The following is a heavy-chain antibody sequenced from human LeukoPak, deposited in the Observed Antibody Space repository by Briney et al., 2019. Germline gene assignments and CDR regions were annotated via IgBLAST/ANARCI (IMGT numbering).Heavy chain of an antibody. CDR3: ARVARCTSCFDVDY. Sequence: SETLSLTCTVSGYSITSAYYWGWIRQPPGKGLEWIGSFFLKGSTYYNPSLKSRVTIPVDTSKNQFSLTLSSVTAADTAVYYCARVARCTSCFDVDYWGQGTLVTVSS. CDR1: GYSITSAYY. J-gene: IGHJ4*02. V-gene: IGHV4-38-2*02. CDR2: FFLKGST. D-gene: IGHD2-2*01.